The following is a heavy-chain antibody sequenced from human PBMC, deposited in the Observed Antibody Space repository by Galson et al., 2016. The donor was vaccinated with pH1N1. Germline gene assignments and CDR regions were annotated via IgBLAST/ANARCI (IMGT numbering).Heavy chain of an antibody. CDR3: AKDSPMIDYYFDY. V-gene: IGHV3-30*18. CDR2: ISFDGTIK. CDR1: GFSFSGYA. J-gene: IGHJ4*02. Sequence: RLSCAASGFSFSGYAMHWVRQPPGKGLEWVAMISFDGTIKYSAGSVKGRFTISRDNSKKTLYLHMSSLRFEDTAMYYCAKDSPMIDYYFDYWGQGTLVTVSS. D-gene: IGHD3-22*01.